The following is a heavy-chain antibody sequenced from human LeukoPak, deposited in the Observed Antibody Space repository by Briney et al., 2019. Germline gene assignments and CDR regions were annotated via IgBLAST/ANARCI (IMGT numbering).Heavy chain of an antibody. CDR1: GFTFSNYW. CDR3: ARGGLRYFAL. Sequence: GGSLRLSCAASGFTFSNYWMSWVRQAPGKGLEWVANIKEDGSEKYYVDSVKGRFTISRDNGKNSLYLQMNSLRVEDTAVYYCARGGLRYFALWGQRALVTVSS. CDR2: IKEDGSEK. J-gene: IGHJ5*02. V-gene: IGHV3-7*04. D-gene: IGHD3-16*01.